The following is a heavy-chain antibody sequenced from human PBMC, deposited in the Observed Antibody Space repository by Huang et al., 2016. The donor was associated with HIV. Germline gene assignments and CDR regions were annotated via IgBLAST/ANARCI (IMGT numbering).Heavy chain of an antibody. V-gene: IGHV4-34*02. Sequence: QVHLQQWGAGLLKSAETLSLTCAVYGGSRSGYYWSWLRQTPGKGLEWIGEINHLWSPNYNTYLKSRVSIAMDGSKKQFSLKLRSISDADTAVYFCARDATKNPRGWFDPWGQGTLVTVSS. J-gene: IGHJ5*02. CDR1: GGSRSGYY. CDR3: ARDATKNPRGWFDP. CDR2: INHLWSP. D-gene: IGHD3-10*01.